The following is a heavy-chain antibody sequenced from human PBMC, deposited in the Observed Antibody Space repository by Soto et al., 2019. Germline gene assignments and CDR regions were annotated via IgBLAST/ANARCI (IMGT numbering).Heavy chain of an antibody. CDR2: INPNSGAT. Sequence: QVQLVQSGAEVRKPGASVTVSCRTSGDTFSDYYIHWVRQAPGQGLEWMGWINPNSGATNYAQKFRGWVTMTRDTSIRTVYMQLSRLRCDDTAVYYCARESGGATATLDYYYFYMDVWGTGTTVTVSS. CDR3: ARESGGATATLDYYYFYMDV. D-gene: IGHD5-12*01. CDR1: GDTFSDYY. J-gene: IGHJ6*03. V-gene: IGHV1-2*04.